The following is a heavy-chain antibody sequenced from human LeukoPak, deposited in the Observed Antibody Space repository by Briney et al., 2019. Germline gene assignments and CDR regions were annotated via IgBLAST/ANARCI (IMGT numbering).Heavy chain of an antibody. CDR2: INHSGST. Sequence: SETLSLTCAVYGGSFSGYYWSWIRQPPGKGLEWIGEINHSGSTNYNPSLKSRVTISVDTSKNQFPLKLSSVTAADTAVYYCARGSDYDSSGYYLWGQGTLVTVSS. V-gene: IGHV4-34*01. J-gene: IGHJ4*02. CDR1: GGSFSGYY. D-gene: IGHD3-22*01. CDR3: ARGSDYDSSGYYL.